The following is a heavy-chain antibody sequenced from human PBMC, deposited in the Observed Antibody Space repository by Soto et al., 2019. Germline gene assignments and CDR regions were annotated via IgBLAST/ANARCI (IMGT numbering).Heavy chain of an antibody. Sequence: SVKVSCNASGGPFISYAISWVRQAPGQGLEWMGGIIPIFGTANYAQKFQGRVTITADESTSTAYMELSSLRSEDTAVYYCARVAYEEQLVFGNYWFDPWGQGTLVTVSS. CDR2: IIPIFGTA. J-gene: IGHJ5*02. D-gene: IGHD6-6*01. CDR3: ARVAYEEQLVFGNYWFDP. V-gene: IGHV1-69*01. CDR1: GGPFISYA.